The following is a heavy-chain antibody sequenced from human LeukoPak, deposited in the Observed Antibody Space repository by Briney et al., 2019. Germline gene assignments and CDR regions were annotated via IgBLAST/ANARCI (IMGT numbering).Heavy chain of an antibody. CDR2: IYTSVST. D-gene: IGHD4/OR15-4a*01. J-gene: IGHJ4*01. CDR1: GGSISSYY. CDR3: AREGGANRPLVY. V-gene: IGHV4-4*07. Sequence: SETLSLTCTVSGGSISSYYWSWIRQPAGKGLEWIGRIYTSVSTNYNSSLKSRVTMSVDTSKNQFYLKLSSVTAADTAVYYCAREGGANRPLVYWGQGTLVTVSS.